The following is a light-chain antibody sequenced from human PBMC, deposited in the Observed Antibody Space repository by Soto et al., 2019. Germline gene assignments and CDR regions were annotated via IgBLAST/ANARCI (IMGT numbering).Light chain of an antibody. CDR3: SSFAGSNNFPYV. Sequence: QSALTQPPSTSGTPGQRVTISRSGDSSNIAKNYVYWYQQVPGMAPKLLIYSDNQRPSGVPDRFSGSKSGTSASLTVSGLQAEDEADYYCSSFAGSNNFPYVFGTGTKVTVL. J-gene: IGLJ1*01. CDR2: SDN. CDR1: SSNIAKNY. V-gene: IGLV1-47*02.